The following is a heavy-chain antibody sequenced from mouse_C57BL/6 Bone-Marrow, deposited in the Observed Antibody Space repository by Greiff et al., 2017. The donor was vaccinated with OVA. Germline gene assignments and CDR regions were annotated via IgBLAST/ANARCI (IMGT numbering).Heavy chain of an antibody. CDR1: GFTFSSYA. CDR2: ISDGGSYT. Sequence: EVKLVESGGGLVQPGGSLKLSCAASGFTFSSYAMSWVRQTPEKRLEWVATISDGGSYTYSPDNVKGRFTISRDNAKHNLYLQLSLLKSEDTAMYYCARERIDDDGWFAYWGQGTLGTVSA. D-gene: IGHD2-4*01. J-gene: IGHJ3*01. V-gene: IGHV5-4*01. CDR3: ARERIDDDGWFAY.